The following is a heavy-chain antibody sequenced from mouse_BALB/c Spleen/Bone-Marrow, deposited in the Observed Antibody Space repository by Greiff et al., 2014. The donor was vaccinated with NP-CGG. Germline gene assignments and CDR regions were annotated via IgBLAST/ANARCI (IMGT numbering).Heavy chain of an antibody. CDR2: ISYSGST. Sequence: EVQLQQSGPGLVKPSQSLSLTCTVTGYSITSDYAWNWIRQFPGNKLEWMGYISYSGSTSYNPSLKSRISITRDTFKNQFFLQLNSVTTEDTATYYCARYYGSSYYAMDYWGQGTSVTVSS. J-gene: IGHJ4*01. CDR3: ARYYGSSYYAMDY. D-gene: IGHD1-1*01. CDR1: GYSITSDYA. V-gene: IGHV3-2*02.